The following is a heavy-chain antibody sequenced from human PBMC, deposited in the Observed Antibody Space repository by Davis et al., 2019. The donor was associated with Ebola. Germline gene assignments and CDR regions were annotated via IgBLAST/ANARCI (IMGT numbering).Heavy chain of an antibody. Sequence: HSQTLSLTCAISGDNVSSGGWNWIRQSPSRGLEWLGRTYYSSKWYTDYAVSVKSRININPDTSKNQFSLQLNSVTPEDTALYYCARGWLRVGMDVWGEGTTVTVSS. J-gene: IGHJ6*04. CDR3: ARGWLRVGMDV. CDR1: GDNVSSGG. D-gene: IGHD5-18*01. V-gene: IGHV6-1*01. CDR2: TYYSSKWYT.